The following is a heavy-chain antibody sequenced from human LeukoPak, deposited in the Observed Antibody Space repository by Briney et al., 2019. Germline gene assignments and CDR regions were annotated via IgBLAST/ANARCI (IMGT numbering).Heavy chain of an antibody. CDR3: ARDRRDTSMVWDY. D-gene: IGHD5-18*01. J-gene: IGHJ4*02. V-gene: IGHV4-59*01. Sequence: SETLSLTYTVSGDSMSSYYWSWIRQPPGKGLEWIGYIYYSGHTNYNPSLKSRVTISVDTSKNQFSLKMRSVTAADTAVYYCARDRRDTSMVWDYWGRGTLVTVSS. CDR2: IYYSGHT. CDR1: GDSMSSYY.